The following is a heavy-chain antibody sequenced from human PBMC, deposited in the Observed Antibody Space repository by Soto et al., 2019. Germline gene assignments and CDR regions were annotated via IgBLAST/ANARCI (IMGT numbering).Heavy chain of an antibody. CDR1: AGSISSGDYY. CDR2: IYYSGST. J-gene: IGHJ5*01. CDR3: AREWVLREGGHNWCDS. D-gene: IGHD1-26*01. Sequence: SETLSLTCTVSAGSISSGDYYWSWIRQPPGKGLEWIGYIYYSGSTYYNPSLKSRVTISVDTSKNQFSLKPSSVTAADPAVYYCAREWVLREGGHNWCDSWGQGDRVTVAS. V-gene: IGHV4-30-4*01.